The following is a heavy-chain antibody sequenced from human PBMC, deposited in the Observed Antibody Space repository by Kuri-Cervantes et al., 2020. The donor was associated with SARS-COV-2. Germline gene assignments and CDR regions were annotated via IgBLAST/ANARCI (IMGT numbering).Heavy chain of an antibody. V-gene: IGHV4-34*01. CDR2: INHSGST. Sequence: SETLSLTCAVYGGSFSGYYWSWIRQPPGKGLEWIGEINHSGSTNYNPSLKSRVTISVDTSKNQFSLKLSSVTAADTAVYYCARDHPTVTPSSGMDVWGQGSTVTVSS. CDR1: GGSFSGYY. D-gene: IGHD4-11*01. J-gene: IGHJ6*02. CDR3: ARDHPTVTPSSGMDV.